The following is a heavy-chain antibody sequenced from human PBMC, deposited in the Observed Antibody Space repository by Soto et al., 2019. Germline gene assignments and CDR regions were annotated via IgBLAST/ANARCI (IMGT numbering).Heavy chain of an antibody. CDR1: GFTFSSYA. D-gene: IGHD2-15*01. CDR2: ISYDGSNK. Sequence: QVQLVESGGGVVQPGRSLRLSCAASGFTFSSYAMHWVRQAPGKGLEWVAVISYDGSNKYYADSVKGRFTISRDNSKNALYLQMNSLRAEDTAVYYCARDRDIVVVVAAAYFDYWGQGTLVTVSS. V-gene: IGHV3-30-3*01. J-gene: IGHJ4*02. CDR3: ARDRDIVVVVAAAYFDY.